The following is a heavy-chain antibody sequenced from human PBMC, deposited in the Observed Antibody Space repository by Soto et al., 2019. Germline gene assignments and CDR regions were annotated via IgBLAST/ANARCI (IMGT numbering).Heavy chain of an antibody. CDR3: AKRPGYFPWLFTDSRIRSTERGSLDRPYYGIDV. CDR2: ISYDGSNK. V-gene: IGHV3-30*18. Sequence: QVQLVESGGGVVQPGRSLRLSCAASGFTFSSYGMHWVRQAPGKGLEWVAVISYDGSNKYYADSVKGPFTISTDNSKNTLYLQMNSLRAEDTAVYCCAKRPGYFPWLFTDSRIRSTERGSLDRPYYGIDVWCQGTTVTVSS. D-gene: IGHD3-9*01. J-gene: IGHJ6*02. CDR1: GFTFSSYG.